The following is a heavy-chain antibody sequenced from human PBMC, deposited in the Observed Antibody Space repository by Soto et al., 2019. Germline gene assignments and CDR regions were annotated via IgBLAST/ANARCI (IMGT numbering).Heavy chain of an antibody. CDR3: AKNCGPKGSYS. J-gene: IGHJ4*02. V-gene: IGHV1-69*02. Sequence: QVQLVQSGAEVKKPGSSVKVSCKASGGTFSSYTISWVRQAPGQGLEWMGRIIPILGIANYAQKFQGRVTYTADKPRSIAYRELSTLRSEATAVFYCAKNCGPKGSYSWGEGTRVTVS. CDR2: IIPILGIA. CDR1: GGTFSSYT. D-gene: IGHD1-1*01.